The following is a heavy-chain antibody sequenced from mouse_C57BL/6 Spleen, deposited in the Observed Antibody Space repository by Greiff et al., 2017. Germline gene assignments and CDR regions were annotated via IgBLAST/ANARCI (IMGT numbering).Heavy chain of an antibody. CDR3: ARKSGDERYFDG. Sequence: QVQLQQSGPELVKPGASVKISCKASGYAFSSSWMNWVKQRPGKGLEWIGRIYPGDGDTNYNGKFKGKATLTADKSSSTAYMQLSSLTSEDSAVYFCARKSGDERYFDGWGTGTTVTVSS. V-gene: IGHV1-82*01. D-gene: IGHD3-2*02. J-gene: IGHJ1*03. CDR1: GYAFSSSW. CDR2: IYPGDGDT.